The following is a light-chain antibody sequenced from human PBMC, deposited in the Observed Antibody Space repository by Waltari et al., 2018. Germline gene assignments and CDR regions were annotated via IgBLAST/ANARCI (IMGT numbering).Light chain of an antibody. J-gene: IGKJ4*01. CDR3: QQYNNWPLT. Sequence: EILLTQSPATLSVSPGEGATLSCRASRSVSFKLARYQQKPGQAPRLLIYGASTRATGVPARFSGGGSGTEFTLTITRLQSEDFSVYYCQQYNNWPLTFGGGTKVEIK. CDR1: RSVSFK. CDR2: GAS. V-gene: IGKV3-15*01.